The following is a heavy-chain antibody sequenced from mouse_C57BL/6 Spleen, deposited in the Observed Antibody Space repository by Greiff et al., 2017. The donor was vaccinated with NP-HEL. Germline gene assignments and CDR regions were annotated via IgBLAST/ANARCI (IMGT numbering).Heavy chain of an antibody. CDR1: GFTFSDYG. CDR3: ARRDDYAWFAY. D-gene: IGHD2-4*01. Sequence: DVQLVESGGGLVKPGGSLKLSCAASGFTFSDYGMHWVRQAPEKGLEWVAYISSGSSTIYYADTVKGRFTISRDNAKNTLFLQMTSLRSEDTAMYYCARRDDYAWFAYWGQGTLVTVSA. V-gene: IGHV5-17*01. CDR2: ISSGSSTI. J-gene: IGHJ3*01.